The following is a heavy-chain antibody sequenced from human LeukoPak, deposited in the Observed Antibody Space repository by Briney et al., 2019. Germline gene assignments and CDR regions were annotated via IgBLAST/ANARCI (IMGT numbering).Heavy chain of an antibody. CDR1: GYTFTSYG. Sequence: ASVKVSCKASGYTFTSYGISWVRQAPGQGLEWMGWISAYNGNTNYAQKLQGRVTMTTDTSTSTAYMELRSLKSDDTAVYYCTGETTILLWFGEGNWSDPWGQGTRLTDPS. D-gene: IGHD3-10*01. CDR2: ISAYNGNT. J-gene: IGHJ5*02. V-gene: IGHV1-18*01. CDR3: TGETTILLWFGEGNWSDP.